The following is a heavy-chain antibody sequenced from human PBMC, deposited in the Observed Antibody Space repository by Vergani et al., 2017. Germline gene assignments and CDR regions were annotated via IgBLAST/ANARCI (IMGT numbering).Heavy chain of an antibody. Sequence: QVQLVQSGAEVKKPGASVKVSCKASGYTFTGYFMHWVRQAPGQGLEWMGWINPNSGGTRYSQKLQGRVTMTTDTSTSTAYMELRSLRSDDTAVYYCARVDPLGYTLYGMDVWGQGTTVTVSS. D-gene: IGHD3-16*02. J-gene: IGHJ6*02. CDR1: GYTFTGYF. CDR3: ARVDPLGYTLYGMDV. CDR2: INPNSGGT. V-gene: IGHV1-2*02.